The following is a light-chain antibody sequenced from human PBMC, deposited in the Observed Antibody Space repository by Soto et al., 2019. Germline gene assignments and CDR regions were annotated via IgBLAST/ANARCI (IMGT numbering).Light chain of an antibody. CDR2: DVN. Sequence: QSALTQPASVSGSPGQSITLSCTGTSSDIGGYEYVSWYQRHPGKAPKLIIYDVNNRPSGVSNRFSGSKSGNTASLTISGLQAEDEADYYCTSYASGSSPVVFGGGTKLTVL. CDR3: TSYASGSSPVV. V-gene: IGLV2-14*01. J-gene: IGLJ2*01. CDR1: SSDIGGYEY.